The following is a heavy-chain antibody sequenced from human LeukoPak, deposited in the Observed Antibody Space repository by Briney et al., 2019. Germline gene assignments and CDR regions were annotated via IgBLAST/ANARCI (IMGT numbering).Heavy chain of an antibody. V-gene: IGHV3-53*01. CDR3: ARGPGGDDH. J-gene: IGHJ4*02. D-gene: IGHD3-16*01. CDR1: GFTFSSYG. Sequence: GGSLRLSYAASGFTFSSYGMHWVRQAPGKGLEWVSVIYSGGSTYYANSVGGRFTISRDNSKNTLFLQMNSLRAEDTAVYYCARGPGGDDHWGQGTLVTVSS. CDR2: IYSGGST.